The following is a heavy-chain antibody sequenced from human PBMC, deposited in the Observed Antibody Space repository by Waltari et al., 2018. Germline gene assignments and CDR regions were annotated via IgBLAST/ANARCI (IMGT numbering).Heavy chain of an antibody. Sequence: EVQLLESGGGLVQPGGSLRLSCAASGFTFSSYAMSWVRQAPGKGLEWVSAISGSGGSTYYADSVKGRFTISRDNAKSSLYLQMNSLRAEDTAVYYCARGSFWSGSNWLDPWGQGTLVTVSS. V-gene: IGHV3-23*01. J-gene: IGHJ5*02. CDR3: ARGSFWSGSNWLDP. CDR1: GFTFSSYA. D-gene: IGHD3-3*01. CDR2: ISGSGGST.